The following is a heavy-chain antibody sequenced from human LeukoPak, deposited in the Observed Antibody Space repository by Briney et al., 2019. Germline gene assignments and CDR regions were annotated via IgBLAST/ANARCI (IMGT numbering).Heavy chain of an antibody. J-gene: IGHJ3*02. CDR1: GFTFSSDA. V-gene: IGHV3-23*01. Sequence: PGGSLRLSCAASGFTFSSDAMSWFRQAPGKGLEWVSAISGSGGSTYYADSVKGRFTISRDNSKNTLYLQMNSLRAEDTAVYYCAKDFGGGFDDFWSGYSLGVAFDIWGQGTMVTVFS. D-gene: IGHD3-3*01. CDR3: AKDFGGGFDDFWSGYSLGVAFDI. CDR2: ISGSGGST.